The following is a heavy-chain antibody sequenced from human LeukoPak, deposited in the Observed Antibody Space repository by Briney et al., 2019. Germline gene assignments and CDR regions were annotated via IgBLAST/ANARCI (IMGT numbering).Heavy chain of an antibody. Sequence: SVKVSCKASGGTFSSYAISWVRQAPGQGLEWMGGIIPIFGTANYAQKFQGRVTITADESTSTAYMELSSLGSEDTAVYYCARETTVATRFGNDAFDIWGQGTMVTVSS. J-gene: IGHJ3*02. D-gene: IGHD4-17*01. CDR2: IIPIFGTA. V-gene: IGHV1-69*13. CDR3: ARETTVATRFGNDAFDI. CDR1: GGTFSSYA.